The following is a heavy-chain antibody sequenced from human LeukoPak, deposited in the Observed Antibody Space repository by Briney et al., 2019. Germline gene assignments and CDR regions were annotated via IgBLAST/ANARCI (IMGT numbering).Heavy chain of an antibody. CDR1: GGTFSSYA. D-gene: IGHD1-14*01. V-gene: IGHV1-69*04. CDR3: ASPARPIQTTLGFDY. Sequence: SVKVSCKASGGTFSSYAISWVRQAPGQGLEWMGRIIPILGIANYAQKFQGRVTITADKSTSTAYMELSSLRSEDTAVYYCASPARPIQTTLGFDYWGQGTLVTVSS. J-gene: IGHJ4*02. CDR2: IIPILGIA.